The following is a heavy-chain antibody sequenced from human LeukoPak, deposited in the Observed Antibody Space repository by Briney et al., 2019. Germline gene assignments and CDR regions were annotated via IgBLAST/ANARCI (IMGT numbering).Heavy chain of an antibody. Sequence: GASVKVSCKASGYTFTDYYMHWVQQAPGKGLEWMGRVDPEDGETIYAEKFQGRVTITADTSTDTAYMELSSLRSEDTAVYYCARGALGIVGANDGDAFDIWGQGTMVTVSS. CDR1: GYTFTDYY. CDR3: ARGALGIVGANDGDAFDI. CDR2: VDPEDGET. D-gene: IGHD1-26*01. V-gene: IGHV1-69-2*01. J-gene: IGHJ3*02.